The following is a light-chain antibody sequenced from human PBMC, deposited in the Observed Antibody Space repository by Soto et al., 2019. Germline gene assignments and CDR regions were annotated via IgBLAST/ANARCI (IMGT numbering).Light chain of an antibody. CDR3: CSYAGSSTLV. Sequence: QSVLTQPASVSGSPGQSITISCTGTSSDVGSYNLVSWYQQYPGKAPKLMIYEGNKRPSGVSNRFSGSKSGNTASLTISGLQAEDEADYYCCSYAGSSTLVFGGGTKLTV. CDR1: SSDVGSYNL. J-gene: IGLJ2*01. CDR2: EGN. V-gene: IGLV2-23*01.